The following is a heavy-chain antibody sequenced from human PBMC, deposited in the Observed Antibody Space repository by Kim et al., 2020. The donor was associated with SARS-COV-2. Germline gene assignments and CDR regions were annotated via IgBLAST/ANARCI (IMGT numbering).Heavy chain of an antibody. V-gene: IGHV4-34*01. Sequence: SETLSLTCAVYGGSFSGYYWSWIRQPPGKGLEWIGEINHSGSTNYNPSLKSRVTISVDTSKNQFSLKLSSVTAADTAVYYCARDGSRRRITIFGVVHPRRWFDPWGQGTLVTVSS. D-gene: IGHD3-3*01. J-gene: IGHJ5*02. CDR1: GGSFSGYY. CDR2: INHSGST. CDR3: ARDGSRRRITIFGVVHPRRWFDP.